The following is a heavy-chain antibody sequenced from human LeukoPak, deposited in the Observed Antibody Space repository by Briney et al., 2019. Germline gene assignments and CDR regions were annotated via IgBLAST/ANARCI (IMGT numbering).Heavy chain of an antibody. D-gene: IGHD5-18*01. CDR2: INSGSSLI. V-gene: IGHV3-48*01. CDR3: AIAWDGYSYGYYY. CDR1: GFTFSKYN. J-gene: IGHJ4*02. Sequence: GGSLRLSCSVSGFTFSKYNMNWVRQAPGKGLEWISYINSGSSLIYYADSVKGRFTISRDNAKNSLYLQMSSLRADDSAVYYCAIAWDGYSYGYYYWGQGTLVTVSS.